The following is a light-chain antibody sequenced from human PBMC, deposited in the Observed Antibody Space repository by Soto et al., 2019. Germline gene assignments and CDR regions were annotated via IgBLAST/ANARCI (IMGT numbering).Light chain of an antibody. Sequence: EIVLTQSPATLSLSPGERATLSCRASQSVSSYLAWYQQKPGQAPRLLIYDASNRATSIPARFSGSGSGTTFTLTISSLEPEDFAVYYCQQRSNWPPITFDGGTKVEIK. CDR3: QQRSNWPPIT. CDR1: QSVSSY. CDR2: DAS. V-gene: IGKV3-11*01. J-gene: IGKJ4*01.